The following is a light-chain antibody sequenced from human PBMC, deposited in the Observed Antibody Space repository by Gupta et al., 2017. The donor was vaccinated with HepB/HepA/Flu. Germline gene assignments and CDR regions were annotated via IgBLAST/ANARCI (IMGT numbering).Light chain of an antibody. CDR3: QQYSSLWT. Sequence: DIQMIHSPSTLSVSVGNRVTLPCRARQSISSLLAWYQQKPGKAPKLLIYEVSNLESGVPSRFSGSGSGTEFTLTISRLQPDDFAIYYCQQYSSLWTFGQGTKVEIK. J-gene: IGKJ1*01. CDR2: EVS. V-gene: IGKV1-5*03. CDR1: QSISSL.